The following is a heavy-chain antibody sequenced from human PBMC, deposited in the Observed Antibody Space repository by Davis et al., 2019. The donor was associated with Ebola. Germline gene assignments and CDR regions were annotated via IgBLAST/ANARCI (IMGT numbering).Heavy chain of an antibody. J-gene: IGHJ5*02. CDR2: IYPGDSDT. CDR1: GYTFTNYW. D-gene: IGHD2-15*01. V-gene: IGHV5-51*01. CDR3: ARGYCSGGSCPKRRNWFDP. Sequence: KISCRVSGYTFTNYWITWVRQMSGKGLEWMGIIYPGDSDTRYSPSFQGQVTISADKSISTAYLQWSSLKASDTAMYYCARGYCSGGSCPKRRNWFDPWGQGTLVTVSS.